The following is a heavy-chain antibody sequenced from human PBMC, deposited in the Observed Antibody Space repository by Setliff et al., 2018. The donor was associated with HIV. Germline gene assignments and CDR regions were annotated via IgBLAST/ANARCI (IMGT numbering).Heavy chain of an antibody. J-gene: IGHJ4*02. V-gene: IGHV7-4-1*02. CDR3: ARNSPFPPSSGAHFDF. D-gene: IGHD3-22*01. CDR2: IHTSTGKP. CDR1: GYSFTTYS. Sequence: ASVKVSCKASGYSFTTYSINWLRQAPGQGPEWMGWIHTSTGKPTYVRDFTGRFVFSLDTSVNTAFLQISVLKTEDTAVYYCARNSPFPPSSGAHFDFWGPGTLVTVSS.